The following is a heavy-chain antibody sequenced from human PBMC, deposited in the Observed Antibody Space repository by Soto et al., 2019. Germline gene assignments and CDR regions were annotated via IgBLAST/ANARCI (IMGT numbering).Heavy chain of an antibody. CDR3: AKDMAAVAGPIDY. V-gene: IGHV3-30*18. D-gene: IGHD6-19*01. CDR1: GFTFSSYG. CDR2: ILSDGSNK. Sequence: QVQLVESGGGVVQPGRSLRLSCAASGFTFSSYGMHWVRQAPGKGLEWVAVILSDGSNKYYADSVKGRFTISRDNSKNTLYLQMNSLRAEDTAVYYCAKDMAAVAGPIDYWGQGTLVTVSS. J-gene: IGHJ4*02.